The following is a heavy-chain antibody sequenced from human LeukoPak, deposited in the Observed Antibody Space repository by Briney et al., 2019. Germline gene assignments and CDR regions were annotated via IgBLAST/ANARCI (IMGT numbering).Heavy chain of an antibody. Sequence: SETLSLTCAVYGGSFSGYYWSWIRQPPGKGLEWIGEINHSGSTNYNPSLKSRVTISVDTSKNQFSLKLSSVTAADTAVYYCARVSGIAVEDNWGQGTLVTVS. CDR1: GGSFSGYY. J-gene: IGHJ4*02. CDR2: INHSGST. D-gene: IGHD6-19*01. V-gene: IGHV4-34*01. CDR3: ARVSGIAVEDN.